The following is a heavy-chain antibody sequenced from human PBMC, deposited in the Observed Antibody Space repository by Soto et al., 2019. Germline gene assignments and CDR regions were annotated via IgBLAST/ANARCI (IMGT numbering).Heavy chain of an antibody. V-gene: IGHV1-3*01. J-gene: IGHJ4*02. CDR2: INAGNGNT. CDR3: ARGREVGINDYFDY. D-gene: IGHD3-22*01. CDR1: GYTFTSYA. Sequence: ASVKVSCKASGYTFTSYAMHWVRQAPGQRLEWMGWINAGNGNTKYSQKFQGRVTITRDTSASTAYMELSSLRSEDTAVYYCARGREVGINDYFDYWGQGTLVTVSS.